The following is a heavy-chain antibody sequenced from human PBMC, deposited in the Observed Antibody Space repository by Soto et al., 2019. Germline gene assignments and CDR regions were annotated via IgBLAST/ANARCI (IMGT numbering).Heavy chain of an antibody. V-gene: IGHV4-4*07. CDR3: ASDGGSYPYYIDY. CDR1: GGSMSGSY. CDR2: IYTSGST. D-gene: IGHD1-26*01. Sequence: SETLSLTCTVSGGSMSGSYWSWIRQPAGTDLEWIGRIYTSGSTNYNPSFRSRVTMSVDTSKNHFSLRLSSVTSGDTAVYYRASDGGSYPYYIDYWGQGTLVTVSS. J-gene: IGHJ4*02.